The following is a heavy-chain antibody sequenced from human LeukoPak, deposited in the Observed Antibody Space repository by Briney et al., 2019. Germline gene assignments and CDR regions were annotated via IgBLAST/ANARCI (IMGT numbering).Heavy chain of an antibody. Sequence: NPSETLSLTCTVSGASVSSYYWNWIRQPPGMGLEWIAYIHYSGSTNYNPSLRSRVAISVDTSKNQFSLKLRSVTAADTAVYYCAGNSASSSGNEPSWGQGTLVTVSS. CDR1: GASVSSYY. J-gene: IGHJ5*02. CDR2: IHYSGST. CDR3: AGNSASSSGNEPS. V-gene: IGHV4-59*08. D-gene: IGHD6-6*01.